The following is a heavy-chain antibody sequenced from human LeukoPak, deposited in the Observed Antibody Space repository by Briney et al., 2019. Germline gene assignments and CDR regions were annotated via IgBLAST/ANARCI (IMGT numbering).Heavy chain of an antibody. J-gene: IGHJ4*02. V-gene: IGHV6-1*01. CDR3: ARGVHSYYFDY. CDR1: GDSVSSDSAA. CDR2: TYYRSKWYN. Sequence: SQTLSLTCAISGDSVSSDSAAWSWIRQPPSRGLEWLGRTYYRSKWYNDYAISVKSRITINPDTSKNQFFLQLNSVTPEDTAVYYCARGVHSYYFDYWGQGTLVTVSS. D-gene: IGHD2-15*01.